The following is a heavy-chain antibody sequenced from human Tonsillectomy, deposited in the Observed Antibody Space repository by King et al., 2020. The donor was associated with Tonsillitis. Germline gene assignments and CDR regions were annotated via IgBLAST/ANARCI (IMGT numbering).Heavy chain of an antibody. J-gene: IGHJ4*02. V-gene: IGHV3-11*01. Sequence: VQLVESGGGLVKPGGSQRLSCAASGLTFSDYYMNWIRQAPGKGLEWLTYISFSGNTIHYADSVNGRFTISRDNAKNSLYLQMNSLRAEDTAVYYCASSLRGLGVFDNWGQGILVTVSS. CDR1: GLTFSDYY. CDR3: ASSLRGLGVFDN. CDR2: ISFSGNTI. D-gene: IGHD3-10*01.